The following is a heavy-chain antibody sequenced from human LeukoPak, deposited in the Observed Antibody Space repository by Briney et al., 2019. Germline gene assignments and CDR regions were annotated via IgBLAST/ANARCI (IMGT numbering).Heavy chain of an antibody. V-gene: IGHV3-7*01. CDR2: IKQDGSAR. J-gene: IGHJ4*02. CDR1: GFTFTTSQ. CDR3: ARFKGSGYYSTLDY. D-gene: IGHD3-22*01. Sequence: GGPLRLPCAASGFTFTTSQMHWVPQAPGKGREWLANIKQDGSARNYVDSVKGRFTISRDNAKNSLYLQMDSLRVEDTAVYYCARFKGSGYYSTLDYWGQGTLVTVSS.